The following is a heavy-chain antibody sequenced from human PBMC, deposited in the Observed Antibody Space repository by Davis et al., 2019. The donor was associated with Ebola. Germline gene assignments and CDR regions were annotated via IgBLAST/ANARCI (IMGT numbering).Heavy chain of an antibody. D-gene: IGHD3-16*01. J-gene: IGHJ3*01. V-gene: IGHV6-1*01. CDR1: GDSVSSNSAG. CDR3: ASGFAYNAFAV. CDR2: TYYRSKWFN. Sequence: SETLSLTCAISGDSVSSNSAGWNSIRQSPSRGLEWLGRTYYRSKWFNDYTTSVNSRISIIPDTSKNQFSLQLTSVTPEEPAVYYCASGFAYNAFAVWGQGTMVTVSS.